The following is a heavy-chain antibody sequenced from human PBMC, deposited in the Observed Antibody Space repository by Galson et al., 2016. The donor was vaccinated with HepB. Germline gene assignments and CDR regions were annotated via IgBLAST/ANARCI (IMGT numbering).Heavy chain of an antibody. J-gene: IGHJ6*01. CDR1: GFTFSSYA. CDR3: VKDGYHMPGGYYHYGLDV. CDR2: ITGSVVST. D-gene: IGHD2-2*01. V-gene: IGHV3-23*01. Sequence: SLRLSCAASGFTFSSYAMSWVRRAPGKGLEWVSGITGSVVSTHYADSVKGRFTVSRDNSKNMVFLQMNSLSAEDTAVYYCVKDGYHMPGGYYHYGLDVWGQGTTVTVSS.